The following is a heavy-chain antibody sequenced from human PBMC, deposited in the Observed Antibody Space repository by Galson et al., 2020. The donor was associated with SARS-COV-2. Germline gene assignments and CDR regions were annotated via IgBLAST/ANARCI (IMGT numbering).Heavy chain of an antibody. D-gene: IGHD3-22*01. CDR3: AVASYYYDSTYAFDI. V-gene: IGHV3-20*01. CDR1: GFTFDDYG. CDR2: INWNGGST. Sequence: GESLKISCAASGFTFDDYGMSWVRQAPGKGLEWVSGINWNGGSTGYADSVKGRFTISRDNAKNSLYLQMNSLRAEDTALYHCAVASYYYDSTYAFDIWGQGTMVTVSS. J-gene: IGHJ3*02.